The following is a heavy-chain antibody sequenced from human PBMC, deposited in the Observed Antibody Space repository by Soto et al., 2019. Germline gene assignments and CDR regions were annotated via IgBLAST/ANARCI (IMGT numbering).Heavy chain of an antibody. CDR3: ARGLGYDILTNYFMGWHFDL. D-gene: IGHD3-9*01. J-gene: IGHJ2*01. V-gene: IGHV3-30-3*01. CDR2: ISYDGSNK. CDR1: GFTFSSYT. Sequence: QVQLVESGGGVVQPGRSLRLSCVASGFTFSSYTIHWVRQAPGKGLEWVAVISYDGSNKYYADSVKGRFTNSRDNSKNQVYLQMNSLRAEDTAVYYCARGLGYDILTNYFMGWHFDLWGRGTLVTVSS.